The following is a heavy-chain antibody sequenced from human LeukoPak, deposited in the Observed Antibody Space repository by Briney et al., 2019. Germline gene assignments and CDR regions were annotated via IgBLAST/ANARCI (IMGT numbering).Heavy chain of an antibody. CDR2: ISGNGGRT. Sequence: GGSLRLSCAASGFTFSSYAMSWVRQAPGKGLEGVSVISGNGGRTYYADSVKGRFTISRDNSKNTLYLQMNSLRGEDTAVYYCAKVRDLDTVLGRFDNWGQGTLVTVSS. J-gene: IGHJ5*02. CDR1: GFTFSSYA. V-gene: IGHV3-23*01. D-gene: IGHD5-18*01. CDR3: AKVRDLDTVLGRFDN.